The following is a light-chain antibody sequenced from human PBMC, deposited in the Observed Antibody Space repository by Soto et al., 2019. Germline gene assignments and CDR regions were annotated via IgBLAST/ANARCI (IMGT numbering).Light chain of an antibody. CDR2: GAS. CDR3: QQYNNWPPKYT. Sequence: EIVMTQSPATLSVSPGERATLSCRASQSVSSNLAWYQQKPGQSPRLLIYGASTRATRIPARFSGSGSGTEFTITISSLQSEDFAVYYCQQYNNWPPKYTCGQGTKLDIK. V-gene: IGKV3-15*01. CDR1: QSVSSN. J-gene: IGKJ2*01.